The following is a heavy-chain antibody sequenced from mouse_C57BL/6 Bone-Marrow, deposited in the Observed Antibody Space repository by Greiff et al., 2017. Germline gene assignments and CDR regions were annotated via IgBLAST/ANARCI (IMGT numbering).Heavy chain of an antibody. CDR1: GYSFTDYN. J-gene: IGHJ2*01. Sequence: VQLKESGPELVKPGASVKISCKASGYSFTDYNMNWVKQSNGKSLEWIGVINPNYGTTSYNQKFKGKATLTVDQSSSTAYMQLNRLTSEDSAIYYCARWRITTVVATDYWGQGTTLTVSS. V-gene: IGHV1-39*01. CDR2: INPNYGTT. CDR3: ARWRITTVVATDY. D-gene: IGHD1-1*01.